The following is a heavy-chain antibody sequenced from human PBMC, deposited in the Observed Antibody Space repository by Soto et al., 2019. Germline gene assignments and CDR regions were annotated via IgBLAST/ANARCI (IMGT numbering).Heavy chain of an antibody. D-gene: IGHD3-22*01. V-gene: IGHV3-30-3*01. J-gene: IGHJ4*02. CDR3: AREQVYYYDSSGYYYFDY. Sequence: PGRSLRLSCAASGFTFSSYAMHWVRQAPGKGLEWVAVISYDGSNKYYADSVKGRFTISRDNSKNTLYLQMNSLRAEDTAVYYCAREQVYYYDSSGYYYFDYWGQGTLVTVSS. CDR2: ISYDGSNK. CDR1: GFTFSSYA.